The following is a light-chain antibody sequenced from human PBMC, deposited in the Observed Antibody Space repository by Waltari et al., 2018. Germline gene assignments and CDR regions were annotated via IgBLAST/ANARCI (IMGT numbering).Light chain of an antibody. Sequence: QTVLTQPPSASGTPGQRVRISCSGSNPNIGSNPVNWYQHLPGTVPRLLIFTNNQRTSGFPDRFSGSKSGTSASLAISGLQSDDEADYYCATWDDSLKNWVFGGGTKLTVL. J-gene: IGLJ3*02. CDR3: ATWDDSLKNWV. CDR2: TNN. CDR1: NPNIGSNP. V-gene: IGLV1-44*01.